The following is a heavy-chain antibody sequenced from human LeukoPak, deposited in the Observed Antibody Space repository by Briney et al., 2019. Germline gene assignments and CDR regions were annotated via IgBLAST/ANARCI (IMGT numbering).Heavy chain of an antibody. D-gene: IGHD2-2*01. CDR2: IRGSGTTI. CDR1: GFTFSTSS. V-gene: IGHV3-48*01. Sequence: GGSLRLSCAASGFTFSTSSMNWVRQAPGKGLEWISYIRGSGTTIYCADSVKGRFTISRDNARNSLYLQMDSLRAEDTAVYFCARDSRSHCGTDACYGPYFDYWGQGTLVTVSS. CDR3: ARDSRSHCGTDACYGPYFDY. J-gene: IGHJ4*02.